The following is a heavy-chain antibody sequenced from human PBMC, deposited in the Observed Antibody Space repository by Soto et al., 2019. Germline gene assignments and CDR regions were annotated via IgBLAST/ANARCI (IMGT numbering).Heavy chain of an antibody. V-gene: IGHV4-59*01. CDR1: GASFYTYD. Sequence: PAETLSLTCKVSGASFYTYDWNWIRQSPGKGLEWIGDISDGGGTKYNPSLESRVTISLDTSKKQVSMKLRPVSAAETARYFSAGYCSSSICPEDPYFAFEVWGQAPKGPVSS. D-gene: IGHD2-2*01. J-gene: IGHJ6*02. CDR3: AGYCSSSICPEDPYFAFEV. CDR2: ISDGGGT.